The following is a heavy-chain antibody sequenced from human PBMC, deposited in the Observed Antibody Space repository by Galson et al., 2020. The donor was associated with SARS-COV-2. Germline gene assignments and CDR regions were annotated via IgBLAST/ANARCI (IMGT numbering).Heavy chain of an antibody. CDR2: ISDRGGAT. Sequence: GESLKISCAVSGLTFSNYGMSWVRQAPGKGLEWVSAISDRGGATYYAASVKGRFTISRDNSENMLYLQLNSLRAEDTALYYCAKGVSGKYQERHDDYWGQGTLVTVSS. V-gene: IGHV3-23*01. D-gene: IGHD2-2*01. CDR3: AKGVSGKYQERHDDY. CDR1: GLTFSNYG. J-gene: IGHJ4*02.